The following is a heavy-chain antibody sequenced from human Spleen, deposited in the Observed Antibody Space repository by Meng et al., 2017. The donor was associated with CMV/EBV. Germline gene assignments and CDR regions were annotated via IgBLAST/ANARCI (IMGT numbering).Heavy chain of an antibody. Sequence: VELVESGGGLVQPGGSLKLSCAASGFTFSGSDMHWVRQASGKGLEWVGRIRSKSNNYATAYAESVEGRFTISRDDSKNIAYLQMNSLKTGDTAVYYCTTKENWGQGTLVTVSS. CDR2: IRSKSNNYAT. CDR3: TTKEN. J-gene: IGHJ4*02. D-gene: IGHD1-1*01. V-gene: IGHV3-73*02. CDR1: GFTFSGSD.